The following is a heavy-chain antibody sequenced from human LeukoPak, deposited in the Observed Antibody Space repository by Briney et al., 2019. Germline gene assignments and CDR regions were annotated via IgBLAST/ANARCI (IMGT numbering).Heavy chain of an antibody. J-gene: IGHJ4*02. V-gene: IGHV3-48*04. CDR3: ARQKRFTDIIDF. Sequence: GGSLRLSCAASGFSFSVFWMHWVRQVPGKGPEWVSYISSSGSTIYYADSVKGRFTISRDNAKTSLYLQMNSLRAEDTAVYYCARQKRFTDIIDFWGQGTLVTVSS. CDR2: ISSSGSTI. CDR1: GFSFSVFW. D-gene: IGHD2-15*01.